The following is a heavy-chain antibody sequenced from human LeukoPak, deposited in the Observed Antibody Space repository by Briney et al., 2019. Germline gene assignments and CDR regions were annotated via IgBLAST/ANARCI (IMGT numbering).Heavy chain of an antibody. J-gene: IGHJ5*02. CDR3: ARYTTATWFDP. V-gene: IGHV1-2*02. CDR1: GYIFTGYY. CDR2: INPTSGDT. Sequence: ASVKVSCKASGYIFTGYYMHWVRQAPGQGLEWMGWINPTSGDTNYAQKFQGRVTMTRDTSINTVYMELSGLTTDDTAIYYCARYTTATWFDPWGQGTLVTVSS. D-gene: IGHD1-1*01.